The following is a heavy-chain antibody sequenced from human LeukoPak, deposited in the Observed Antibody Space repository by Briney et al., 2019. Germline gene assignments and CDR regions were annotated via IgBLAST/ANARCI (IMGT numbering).Heavy chain of an antibody. CDR3: ARDPIVGATTGYFDY. Sequence: SVKVSCKASGYTFTSYYMHWVRQAPGQGLEWMGIINPSGGSTSYAQKFQGRVTMTRDTSTSTVYMELSSLRSEDTAVYYCARDPIVGATTGYFDYWGQGTLVTVSS. CDR2: INPSGGST. V-gene: IGHV1-46*01. CDR1: GYTFTSYY. J-gene: IGHJ4*02. D-gene: IGHD1-26*01.